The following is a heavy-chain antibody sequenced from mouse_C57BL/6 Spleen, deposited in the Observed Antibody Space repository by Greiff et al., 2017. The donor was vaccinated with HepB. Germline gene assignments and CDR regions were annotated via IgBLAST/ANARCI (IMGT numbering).Heavy chain of an antibody. V-gene: IGHV5-17*01. CDR3: ARRDYDEDYAMDY. CDR1: GFTFSDYG. CDR2: ISSGSSTI. D-gene: IGHD2-4*01. Sequence: EVQLVESGGGLVKPGGSLKLSCAASGFTFSDYGMHWVRQAPEKGLEWVAYISSGSSTIYYADTVKGRFTISRDNAKNTLFLQMTSLRSEDTAMYYWARRDYDEDYAMDYWGQRTSVTVSS. J-gene: IGHJ4*01.